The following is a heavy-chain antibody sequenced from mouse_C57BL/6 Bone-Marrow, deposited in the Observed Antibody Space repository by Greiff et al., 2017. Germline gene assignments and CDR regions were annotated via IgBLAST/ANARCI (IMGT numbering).Heavy chain of an antibody. Sequence: EVKLVESGGGLVQSGRSLRLSCATSGFTFSDFYMEWVRQAPGKGLEWIAASRNKANDYTTEYSASVQGRFIVSRDTSQSILYLQMNALRAEDTAIYYCARDAPITTVVATYWYFDVWGAGTTVTVSS. CDR3: ARDAPITTVVATYWYFDV. D-gene: IGHD1-1*01. J-gene: IGHJ1*01. CDR1: GFTFSDFY. CDR2: SRNKANDYTT. V-gene: IGHV7-1*01.